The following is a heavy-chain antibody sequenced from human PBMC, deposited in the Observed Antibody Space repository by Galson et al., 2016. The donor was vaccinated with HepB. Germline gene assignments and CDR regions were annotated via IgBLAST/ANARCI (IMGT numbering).Heavy chain of an antibody. CDR3: AGGPFYFGLGILDY. J-gene: IGHJ4*02. CDR1: GGSFSRFY. CDR2: INHRGST. V-gene: IGHV4-34*01. D-gene: IGHD3-10*01. Sequence: SETLSLTCAVYGGSFSRFYWTWIRQPPGEGLEWIGEINHRGSTNYNPSLKSRVRVTVNTSKTQFTLKLTSVTAADTAIYYCAGGPFYFGLGILDYWGQGTPVTVSS.